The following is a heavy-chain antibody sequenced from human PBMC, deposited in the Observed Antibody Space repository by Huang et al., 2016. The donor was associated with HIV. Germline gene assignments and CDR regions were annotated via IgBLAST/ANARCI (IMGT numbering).Heavy chain of an antibody. J-gene: IGHJ4*02. V-gene: IGHV4-39*01. Sequence: QLQLQESGPGQVKPSETLSLTCTVSGDFISSTNYYWGWIRQSPGKGLEWVGSVYQSGGTNYNPSLRSRVTLSVDPSRNQFSLRLNSVTAADTAVYYCASQHIGAAATWFWGRGTQVAVSS. D-gene: IGHD6-13*01. CDR2: VYQSGGT. CDR3: ASQHIGAAATWF. CDR1: GDFISSTNYY.